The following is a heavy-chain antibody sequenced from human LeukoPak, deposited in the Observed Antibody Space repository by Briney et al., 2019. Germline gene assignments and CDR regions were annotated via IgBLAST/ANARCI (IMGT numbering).Heavy chain of an antibody. V-gene: IGHV3-9*03. Sequence: PGGSLRLSCAASGFTFDDYAMHRVRQAPGKGLEWVSGISWNSGSIGYADSVKGRFTISRDNAKNSLYLQMNSLRAEDMALYYCAKDIGYYYDSSGYYDYWGQGTLVTVSS. CDR1: GFTFDDYA. CDR2: ISWNSGSI. J-gene: IGHJ4*02. CDR3: AKDIGYYYDSSGYYDY. D-gene: IGHD3-22*01.